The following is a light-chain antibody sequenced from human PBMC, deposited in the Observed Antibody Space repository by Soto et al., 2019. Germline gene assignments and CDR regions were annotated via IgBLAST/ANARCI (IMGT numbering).Light chain of an antibody. CDR3: QQRRSWLT. CDR2: DAS. V-gene: IGKV3-11*01. J-gene: IGKJ4*01. Sequence: ETVLTQSPATLSLSPGERATLSCRASQSVSSYLAWYQQKPGQAPRLLIYDASNRATGIPARFSGSGSGTDFTLTISSLEPEDFAVYYCQQRRSWLTFGGGTKVEIK. CDR1: QSVSSY.